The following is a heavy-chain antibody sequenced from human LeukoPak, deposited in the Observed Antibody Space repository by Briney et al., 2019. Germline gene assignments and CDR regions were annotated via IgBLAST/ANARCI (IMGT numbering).Heavy chain of an antibody. V-gene: IGHV3-43*02. J-gene: IGHJ6*02. CDR1: GFTFDDYA. CDR2: ISGDGGST. Sequence: PGGSLRLSCAASGFTFDDYAMDSVRHAPGKGLELVSLISGDGGSTYYADSVKGRFTISRDNSKNSLYLQMNSLRTEDTALYYCAKDISILTGPYGMDVWGQGTTVTVSS. D-gene: IGHD3-9*01. CDR3: AKDISILTGPYGMDV.